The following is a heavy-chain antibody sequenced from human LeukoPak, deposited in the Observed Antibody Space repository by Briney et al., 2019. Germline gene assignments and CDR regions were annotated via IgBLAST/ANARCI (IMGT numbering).Heavy chain of an antibody. CDR2: IIPIFGTA. CDR3: ARDRNGVGYFDY. D-gene: IGHD2-8*01. CDR1: GGTFISYA. Sequence: SVKVSCKASGGTFISYAISWVRQAPGQGLEWMGGIIPIFGTANYAQKFQGRVTITADESTSTAYMELSSLRSEDTAVYYCARDRNGVGYFDYWGQGTLVTVSS. V-gene: IGHV1-69*13. J-gene: IGHJ4*02.